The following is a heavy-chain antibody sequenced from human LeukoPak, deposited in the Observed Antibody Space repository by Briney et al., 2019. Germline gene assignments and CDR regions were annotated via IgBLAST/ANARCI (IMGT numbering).Heavy chain of an antibody. V-gene: IGHV3-74*01. CDR1: GFSLSGYW. D-gene: IGHD6-19*01. CDR2: NNGDGSTT. J-gene: IGHJ4*02. Sequence: GGSLRLSCVASGFSLSGYWMYWVRQAPGKGLMYISRNNGDGSTTNYADVVKGRFTMSRDNVKNTLYLQMNSLRAEDTAVYYCASRPFGNGWYYFNYWGQGALVTVSS. CDR3: ASRPFGNGWYYFNY.